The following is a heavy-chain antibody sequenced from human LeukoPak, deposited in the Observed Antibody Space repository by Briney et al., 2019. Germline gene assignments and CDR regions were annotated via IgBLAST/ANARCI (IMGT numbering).Heavy chain of an antibody. CDR2: MNPNSGNT. CDR1: GYTFTSYD. D-gene: IGHD5-18*01. Sequence: ASVKVSCEASGYTFTSYDINWVRQATGQGLEWMGWMNPNSGNTGYAQKFQGRVTMTRNTSISTAYMELSSLRSEDTAVYYCARGPPTYTAMVTGDAFDIWGQGTMVTVSS. J-gene: IGHJ3*02. V-gene: IGHV1-8*01. CDR3: ARGPPTYTAMVTGDAFDI.